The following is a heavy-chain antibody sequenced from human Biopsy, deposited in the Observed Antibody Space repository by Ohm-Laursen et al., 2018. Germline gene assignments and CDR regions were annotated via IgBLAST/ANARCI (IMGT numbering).Heavy chain of an antibody. V-gene: IGHV3-23*01. D-gene: IGHD2-21*02. CDR1: GFTFRNYA. CDR3: SKLGGDPAPFDRASDV. Sequence: SLRLSCAASGFTFRNYALTWVRQAPGKVLEWVSAIGGGGSPTLYADSVKGRFTISRDDSKNTSYLQMNSLRVEDTAVYFCSKLGGDPAPFDRASDVWSRGTKVTVSS. CDR2: IGGGGSPT. J-gene: IGHJ3*01.